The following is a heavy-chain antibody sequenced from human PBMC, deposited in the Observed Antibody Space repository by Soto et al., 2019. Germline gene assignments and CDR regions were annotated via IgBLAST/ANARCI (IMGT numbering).Heavy chain of an antibody. V-gene: IGHV3-15*01. D-gene: IGHD3-9*01. CDR2: IKSKTDGGTA. J-gene: IGHJ4*02. Sequence: PGGSLRLSCLASVFNLSRPWMTWFRQAAGKGLEWVGRIKSKTDGGTADYAAPVKGRATISRDDSKNTVYLQMNSLKTEDTAVYYCTTGIYYDILTGYHNVAYWGQGALVTVSS. CDR1: VFNLSRPW. CDR3: TTGIYYDILTGYHNVAY.